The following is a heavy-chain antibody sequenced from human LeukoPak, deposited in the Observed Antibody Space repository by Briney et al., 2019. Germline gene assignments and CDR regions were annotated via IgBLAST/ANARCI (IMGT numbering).Heavy chain of an antibody. CDR1: RYTFTSYA. D-gene: IGHD5-12*01. Sequence: ASVKVSCKASRYTFTSYAMNWVRQAPGQGLEWMGWINTNTGNPTYAQGFTGRFVFSLDTSVSTAYLQISSLKAEDTAVYYCAREAQPYELGYFDYWGQGTLVTASS. CDR3: AREAQPYELGYFDY. J-gene: IGHJ4*02. CDR2: INTNTGNP. V-gene: IGHV7-4-1*02.